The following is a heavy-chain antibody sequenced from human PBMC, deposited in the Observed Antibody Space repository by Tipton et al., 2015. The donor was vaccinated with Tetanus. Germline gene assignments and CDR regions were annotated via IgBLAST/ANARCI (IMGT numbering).Heavy chain of an antibody. Sequence: LRLSCTVSGGSISSGGYYWSWIRQHPGKGLEWIGYIYYSGSTYYNPSLKSRVTISVDTSKNQFSLKLSSVTAADTAVYYCARVRAIYDIWTGYYNALDIWGQGTMVTVSS. CDR2: IYYSGST. CDR1: GGSISSGGYY. D-gene: IGHD3-9*01. CDR3: ARVRAIYDIWTGYYNALDI. J-gene: IGHJ3*02. V-gene: IGHV4-31*02.